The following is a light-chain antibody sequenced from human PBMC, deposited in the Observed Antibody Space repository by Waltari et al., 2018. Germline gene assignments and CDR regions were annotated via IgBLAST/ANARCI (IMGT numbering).Light chain of an antibody. J-gene: IGLJ2*01. CDR2: DKN. V-gene: IGLV1-51*01. Sequence: QSVLTQPPSVSAAPGQKVTISCSGDSSNIGHNPVSWYQQLPGTAPKLLIYDKNKPPSGIHDRCSVSKSGTSATLRITGLQTGDEADYYCGTWDVSLTAAVFGGGTTVSVL. CDR1: SSNIGHNP. CDR3: GTWDVSLTAAV.